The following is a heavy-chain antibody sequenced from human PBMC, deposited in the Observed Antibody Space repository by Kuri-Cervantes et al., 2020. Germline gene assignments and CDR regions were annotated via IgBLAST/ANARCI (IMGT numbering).Heavy chain of an antibody. Sequence: SVKVSCKASGGTFSSYAISWVRQAPGQGLEWMGGIIPILGTANYAQKFQGRVTMTGNTSISTAYMELSSLRSEDTAVYYCVIVDPLRLSGPSVGAFDIWGQGTMVTVSS. CDR2: IIPILGTA. CDR3: VIVDPLRLSGPSVGAFDI. CDR1: GGTFSSYA. D-gene: IGHD1-26*01. J-gene: IGHJ3*02. V-gene: IGHV1-69*10.